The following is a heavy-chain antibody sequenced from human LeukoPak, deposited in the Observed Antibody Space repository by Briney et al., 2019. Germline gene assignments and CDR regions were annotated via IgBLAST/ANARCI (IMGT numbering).Heavy chain of an antibody. J-gene: IGHJ4*02. D-gene: IGHD2-21*02. CDR2: IDSDGNSR. CDR3: AKCMSATGVCLNFDS. CDR1: GFTFSRYW. V-gene: IGHV3-74*01. Sequence: GGSLRLSCAASGFTFSRYWMHWVRQAPGKGLVWVSRIDSDGNSRTYADSVKGRFTISRDNAKNTLYLQVNSLRAEDTAVYYCAKCMSATGVCLNFDSWGQGILVTVSS.